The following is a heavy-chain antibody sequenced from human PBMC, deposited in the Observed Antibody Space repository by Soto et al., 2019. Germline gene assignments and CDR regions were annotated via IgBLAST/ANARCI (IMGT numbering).Heavy chain of an antibody. J-gene: IGHJ4*02. V-gene: IGHV1-18*01. Sequence: QVQLLQSGPEGKKPGASVKVSCTASGYSVLSYGFSWVRQAPGQGLEWMGYINTETGNTFYAQRLQGRVTMTTNISTNTAYMELRRLTSDDTAVYFCVRDRPNSHLDFWGQGTLITISS. D-gene: IGHD2-8*01. CDR1: GYSVLSYG. CDR3: VRDRPNSHLDF. CDR2: INTETGNT.